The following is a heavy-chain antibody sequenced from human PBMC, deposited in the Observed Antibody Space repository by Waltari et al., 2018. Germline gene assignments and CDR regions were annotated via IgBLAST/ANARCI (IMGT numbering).Heavy chain of an antibody. J-gene: IGHJ3*01. CDR1: GGAITSTKHY. Sequence: QLQLQESGPGLVEASETLSLTCRVSGGAITSTKHYWGCIRQPPGQGLEWIGTISYNGATYNSPSLRGRVTVSRDTSMNQLSLKLGSVTAADTAVYYCATYIGASIGTAAFDVWGQGTMVTVSS. D-gene: IGHD1-1*01. CDR3: ATYIGASIGTAAFDV. CDR2: ISYNGAT. V-gene: IGHV4-39*01.